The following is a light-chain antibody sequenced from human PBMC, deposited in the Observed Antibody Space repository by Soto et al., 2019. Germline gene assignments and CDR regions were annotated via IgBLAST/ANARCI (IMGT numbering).Light chain of an antibody. J-gene: IGLJ3*02. CDR2: EVS. CDR1: SSDVGGYNY. V-gene: IGLV2-8*01. Sequence: QSALTQPPSASGSPGQSVTISCTGTSSDVGGYNYVSWYQQHPGKAPKLMIYEVSKRPSGVPDRFSGSKSGNTASLTVSGLQAEDEADYYCSSYAGSNPFWVFGGGTQLTVL. CDR3: SSYAGSNPFWV.